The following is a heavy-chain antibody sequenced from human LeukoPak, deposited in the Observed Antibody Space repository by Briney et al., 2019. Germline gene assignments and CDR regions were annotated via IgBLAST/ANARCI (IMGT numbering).Heavy chain of an antibody. Sequence: SETLSLTCTVSGASIRSGDYYWSWIRQPPGKGLEWIGYIYDSGSTYYNPSLKSRITISVDTSENRFSLKLSSVTATDTAVYYCARDCGGGSWYGAFDIWGQGTMVTVSS. V-gene: IGHV4-30-4*01. J-gene: IGHJ3*02. D-gene: IGHD2-15*01. CDR3: ARDCGGGSWYGAFDI. CDR2: IYDSGST. CDR1: GASIRSGDYY.